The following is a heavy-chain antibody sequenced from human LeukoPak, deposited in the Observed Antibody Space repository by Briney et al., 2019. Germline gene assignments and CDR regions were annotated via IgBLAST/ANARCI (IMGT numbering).Heavy chain of an antibody. CDR2: ISAYNGNT. CDR3: ARHAISRSSWSAIKTFTFDY. CDR1: GYTFTSYG. J-gene: IGHJ4*02. V-gene: IGHV1-18*01. D-gene: IGHD6-13*01. Sequence: ASVKVSCKASGYTFTSYGISWVRQAPGQGLEWMGWISAYNGNTNYAQKLQGRATMTTDTSTSTAYMELRSLRSDDTAVYYCARHAISRSSWSAIKTFTFDYWGQGTLVTVSS.